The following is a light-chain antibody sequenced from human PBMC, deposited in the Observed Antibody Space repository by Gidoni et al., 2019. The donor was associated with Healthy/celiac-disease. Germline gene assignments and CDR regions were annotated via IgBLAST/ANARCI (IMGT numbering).Light chain of an antibody. CDR3: QQYGSSPYVT. Sequence: IVLTQSPGTLSLSPGERATLSCRASQSVSSSYLAWYQQKPGQAPRLLIYGASSRATGIPDRFSGSGSGTDFTLTISRLEPEDFAVYYCQQYGSSPYVTFGQGTKVEIK. J-gene: IGKJ1*01. V-gene: IGKV3-20*01. CDR2: GAS. CDR1: QSVSSSY.